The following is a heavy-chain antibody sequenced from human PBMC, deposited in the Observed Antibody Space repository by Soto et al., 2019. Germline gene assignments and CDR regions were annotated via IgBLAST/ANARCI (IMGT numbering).Heavy chain of an antibody. V-gene: IGHV4-34*01. CDR2: INHSGST. CDR3: ARGGSGSYYPLYYYYYYGMDV. J-gene: IGHJ6*02. D-gene: IGHD3-10*01. Sequence: SETLSLTCAVYGGSFSGYYWSWIRQPPGKGLEWFGEINHSGSTNYNPSLKSRVTISVDTSKNQFSLKLSSVTAADTAVYYCARGGSGSYYPLYYYYYYGMDVWGQGTTVTVS. CDR1: GGSFSGYY.